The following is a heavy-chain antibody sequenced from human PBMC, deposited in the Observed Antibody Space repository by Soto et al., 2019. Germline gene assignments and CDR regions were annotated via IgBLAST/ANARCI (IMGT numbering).Heavy chain of an antibody. V-gene: IGHV1-46*01. CDR3: PNRDPDILTTYSYSMDV. CDR1: GHTFTSYY. Sequence: QVQLVQSGAEVKKPGASVKVSCKASGHTFTSYYMHWVRQAPGQGLEWIGIINLSAGSTSYAQKFQGRVTITTDTSTSTVYMDMSSLRSDDTAVYYCPNRDPDILTTYSYSMDVWGQGTTVTVSS. J-gene: IGHJ6*02. D-gene: IGHD3-9*01. CDR2: INLSAGST.